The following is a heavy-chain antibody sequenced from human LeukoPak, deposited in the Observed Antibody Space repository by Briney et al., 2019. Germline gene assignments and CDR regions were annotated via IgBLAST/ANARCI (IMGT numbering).Heavy chain of an antibody. CDR1: GYTFTSYG. J-gene: IGHJ4*02. Sequence: ASVKVSCKASGYTFTSYGISWVRQAPGQGLEWMGWISAYNGNTNYAQKFQGRVTMTEDTSTDTSYMELSSLRSEDTAVYYCATVLRITMVRGIISDYRGQGTLVTVSS. D-gene: IGHD3-10*01. CDR2: ISAYNGNT. CDR3: ATVLRITMVRGIISDY. V-gene: IGHV1-18*01.